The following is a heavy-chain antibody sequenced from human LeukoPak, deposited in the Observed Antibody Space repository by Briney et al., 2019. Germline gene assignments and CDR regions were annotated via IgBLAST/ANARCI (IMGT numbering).Heavy chain of an antibody. Sequence: GGSLRLSCAASGFTFSSYSMNWVRLAPGKGLEWVSYISSSSSTIYYADSVKGRFTISRNNAKNSLYLQMNSLRAEDTAVYYCATPPGSSWYYGMDVWGQGTTVTVSS. J-gene: IGHJ6*02. D-gene: IGHD6-13*01. CDR1: GFTFSSYS. CDR2: ISSSSSTI. V-gene: IGHV3-48*04. CDR3: ATPPGSSWYYGMDV.